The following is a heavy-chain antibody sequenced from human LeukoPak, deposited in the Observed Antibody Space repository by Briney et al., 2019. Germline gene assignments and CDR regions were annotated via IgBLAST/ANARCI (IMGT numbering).Heavy chain of an antibody. D-gene: IGHD4-23*01. V-gene: IGHV4-31*03. CDR2: IYYSGST. CDR3: AREGGDYGGNIIDY. Sequence: SETLSLTCTVSGVSISSGGYYWSWIRQHPGKGLEWIGYIYYSGSTYYNPSLKSRVTISVDTSKNQFSLKLSSVTAADTAVYYCAREGGDYGGNIIDYWGQGTLVTVSS. CDR1: GVSISSGGYY. J-gene: IGHJ4*02.